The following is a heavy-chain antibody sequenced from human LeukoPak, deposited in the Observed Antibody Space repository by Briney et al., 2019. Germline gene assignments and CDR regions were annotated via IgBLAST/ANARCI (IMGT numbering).Heavy chain of an antibody. Sequence: GGSLRLSCAASGFTFSSYAMSWVHQAPGKGLEWVSAISGSGGSTYYADSVKGRFTISRDNSKNTLYLQMNSLRAEDTAVYYCAKDPDGSGSYADYWGQGTLVTVSS. V-gene: IGHV3-23*01. CDR2: ISGSGGST. J-gene: IGHJ4*02. D-gene: IGHD3-10*01. CDR1: GFTFSSYA. CDR3: AKDPDGSGSYADY.